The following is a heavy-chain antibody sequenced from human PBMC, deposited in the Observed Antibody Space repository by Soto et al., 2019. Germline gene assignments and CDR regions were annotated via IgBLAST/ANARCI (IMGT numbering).Heavy chain of an antibody. CDR2: ISGSGGST. Sequence: GGSLRLSCAASGFTFSSYAMSWVRQAPGKGLEWVSAISGSGGSTYYPDSVKGRFTISRDNSKNTLYLQMNSLRAEDTAVYYCAKAYSSSSYYYYYMDVWGKGTTVTVSS. V-gene: IGHV3-23*01. D-gene: IGHD6-6*01. CDR1: GFTFSSYA. CDR3: AKAYSSSSYYYYYMDV. J-gene: IGHJ6*03.